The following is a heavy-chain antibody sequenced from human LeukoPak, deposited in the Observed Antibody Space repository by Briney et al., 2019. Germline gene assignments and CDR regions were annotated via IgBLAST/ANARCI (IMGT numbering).Heavy chain of an antibody. J-gene: IGHJ6*02. CDR2: FYPSGNT. D-gene: IGHD1-26*01. Sequence: PSETLSLTCTVSGASITSYSWSWIRQPPGKGLEWIGRFYPSGNTNYSRSLESRVTMSVDTSRNQLSLEVRSVTAADTAVYYCARDSGSINYFYGMDVWGQGTTVTVSS. CDR3: ARDSGSINYFYGMDV. CDR1: GASITSYS. V-gene: IGHV4-4*07.